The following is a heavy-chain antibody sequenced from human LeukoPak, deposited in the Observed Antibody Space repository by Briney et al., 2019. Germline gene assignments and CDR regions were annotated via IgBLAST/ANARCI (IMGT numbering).Heavy chain of an antibody. CDR2: ISSSSSYI. D-gene: IGHD1-26*01. Sequence: GGSLRLSCAASGFTFSSYSMNWVRQAPGKGLEWVSSISSSSSYIYYADSVKGRFTISRDNAKNSLYLQMNGLRAEDTAVYYCARGIVGAYYFDYWGQGTLVTVSS. J-gene: IGHJ4*02. CDR3: ARGIVGAYYFDY. V-gene: IGHV3-21*01. CDR1: GFTFSSYS.